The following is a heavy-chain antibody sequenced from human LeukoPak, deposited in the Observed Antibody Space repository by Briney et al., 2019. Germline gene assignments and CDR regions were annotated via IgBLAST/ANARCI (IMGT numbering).Heavy chain of an antibody. CDR2: INHSGST. J-gene: IGHJ4*02. CDR1: GGSFSGYY. D-gene: IGHD1-26*01. V-gene: IGHV4-34*01. Sequence: SETLSLTCAVYGGSFSGYYWSWIRQPPGKGLEWIGEINHSGSTNYNPSLKSRVTMSVDTSKNQVSLKLSSVTAADTAVYYCARDGGVGATYFDYWGQGTLVTVSS. CDR3: ARDGGVGATYFDY.